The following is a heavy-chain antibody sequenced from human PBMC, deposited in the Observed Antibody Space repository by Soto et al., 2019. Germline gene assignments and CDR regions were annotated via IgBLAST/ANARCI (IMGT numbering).Heavy chain of an antibody. D-gene: IGHD5-12*01. CDR1: GGSISSSNW. Sequence: VQLVESGPGLVKPSGTLSLTCAVSGGSISSSNWWSWVRQPPGKGLEWIGEIYHSGSTNYNPSLKSRVTISVDKSKNQFSLKLSSVTAADTAVYYCARDKRKRLRLRDYYYYGMDVWGQGTTVTVSS. V-gene: IGHV4-4*02. CDR2: IYHSGST. J-gene: IGHJ6*02. CDR3: ARDKRKRLRLRDYYYYGMDV.